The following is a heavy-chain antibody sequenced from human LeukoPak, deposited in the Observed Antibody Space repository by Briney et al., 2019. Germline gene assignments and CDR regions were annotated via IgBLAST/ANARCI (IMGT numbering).Heavy chain of an antibody. V-gene: IGHV1-2*02. J-gene: IGHJ4*02. CDR1: GYTFTGYY. Sequence: GASVKVSCKASGYTFTGYYIHWVRQSPGQGLEWMGWIHPDSGGSNCAQKFQGRVTLTRDTSITTAYMEMSRLRSDDTALYYCARSPHILTGENFDYWGQGTLVTVSS. CDR2: IHPDSGGS. CDR3: ARSPHILTGENFDY. D-gene: IGHD3-9*01.